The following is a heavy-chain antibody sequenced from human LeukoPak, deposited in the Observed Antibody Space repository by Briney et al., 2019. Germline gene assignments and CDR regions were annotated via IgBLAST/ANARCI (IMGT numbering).Heavy chain of an antibody. CDR1: GGSFSRSSYY. V-gene: IGHV4-39*01. Sequence: PSETLSLTCTVSGGSFSRSSYYWGWIRQPPGKGLEWIGSIYYGGSTYYNPSLKSRVTISVDTSKNQFSLKLSSVTAADTAVYYRARHKGARVQYQLLYQVAFDIWGQGTVVTVSS. D-gene: IGHD2-2*02. CDR2: IYYGGST. J-gene: IGHJ3*02. CDR3: ARHKGARVQYQLLYQVAFDI.